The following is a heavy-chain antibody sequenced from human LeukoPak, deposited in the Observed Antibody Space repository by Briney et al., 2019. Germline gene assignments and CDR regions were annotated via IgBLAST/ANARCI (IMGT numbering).Heavy chain of an antibody. D-gene: IGHD2-2*01. V-gene: IGHV4-34*01. CDR3: ARRKGRSSTSLWTDTFTYYYYMDV. CDR2: INHSGST. CDR1: DDSITIYY. Sequence: SETLSLTCTVSDDSITIYYWSWIRQPPGKGLEWIGEINHSGSTNYNPSLKSRVTISVDTSKNQFSLKLSSVTAADTAVYYCARRKGRSSTSLWTDTFTYYYYMDVWGKGTTVTISS. J-gene: IGHJ6*03.